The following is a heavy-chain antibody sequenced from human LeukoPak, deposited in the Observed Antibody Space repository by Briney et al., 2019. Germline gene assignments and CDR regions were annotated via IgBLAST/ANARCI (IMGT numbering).Heavy chain of an antibody. J-gene: IGHJ4*02. D-gene: IGHD2-21*02. CDR1: GFTFSSYG. Sequence: GESLTLSCAASGFTFSSYGMHWVRQPPGKGLEWVAVIWYDGSNKYYADSEKGRFTISRDNSKKTLYMQMYSLRAEDTAVYYCARGPHSVVVTATDYWGQGTLVTVSS. V-gene: IGHV3-33*01. CDR2: IWYDGSNK. CDR3: ARGPHSVVVTATDY.